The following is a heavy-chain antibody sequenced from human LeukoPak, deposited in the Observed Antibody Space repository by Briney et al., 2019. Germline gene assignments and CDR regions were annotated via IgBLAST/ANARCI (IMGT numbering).Heavy chain of an antibody. D-gene: IGHD3-10*01. CDR1: GGSISSYY. CDR2: IYYSGTT. J-gene: IGHJ4*02. Sequence: KPSETLSLTCTVSGGSISSYYWSWIRQSSGKGLEWIGYIYYSGTTNRNPSLKSRVTMSVDTSKNQFSLKLSSVTAADTAAYYCARSSGSYKAFEYWGQGTLVTVSS. V-gene: IGHV4-59*01. CDR3: ARSSGSYKAFEY.